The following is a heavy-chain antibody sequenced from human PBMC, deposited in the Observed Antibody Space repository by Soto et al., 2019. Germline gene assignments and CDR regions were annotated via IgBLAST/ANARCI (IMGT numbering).Heavy chain of an antibody. J-gene: IGHJ4*02. V-gene: IGHV1-69*01. D-gene: IGHD2-15*01. CDR1: GGTFSTSS. CDR2: IIAIFSKT. CDR3: ARDVVRSSGGDS. Sequence: QVQLVQSGAEVKEPGTSVKVSCKASGGTFSTSSFVWVRQGPGQGLEWMGGIIAIFSKTNVAQKFQGRVTFTADESTRTAYMELSSLRSEDTAIYYCARDVVRSSGGDSWGQGTLVTVSS.